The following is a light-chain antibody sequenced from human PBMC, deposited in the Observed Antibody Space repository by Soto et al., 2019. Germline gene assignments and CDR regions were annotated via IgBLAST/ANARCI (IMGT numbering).Light chain of an antibody. CDR2: GAS. J-gene: IGKJ3*01. V-gene: IGKV3-20*01. CDR1: QSVSSIY. Sequence: EIVLTQSPGTLSLSPGERATLSCRASQSVSSIYLAWYQQKPGQAPRLLIYGASSRATGIPDRFSGSGSGTDFTLTISRVEPEDFKVYYCQQYVSSPTFGPGTKVDIK. CDR3: QQYVSSPT.